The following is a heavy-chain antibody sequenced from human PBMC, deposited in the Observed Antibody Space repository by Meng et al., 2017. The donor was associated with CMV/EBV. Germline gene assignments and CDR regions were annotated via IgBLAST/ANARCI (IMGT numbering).Heavy chain of an antibody. CDR1: RFTVSSYY. CDR3: ARDGPYGDPLHY. Sequence: GVLKISCAASRFTVSSYYMSWVRQAPGKGLEWVSVIYSGGSTYYADSVKGRFTISRDNSKNTLYLQMNSLRAEDTAVYYCARDGPYGDPLHYWGQGTLVTVSS. CDR2: IYSGGST. V-gene: IGHV3-66*02. J-gene: IGHJ4*02. D-gene: IGHD4-17*01.